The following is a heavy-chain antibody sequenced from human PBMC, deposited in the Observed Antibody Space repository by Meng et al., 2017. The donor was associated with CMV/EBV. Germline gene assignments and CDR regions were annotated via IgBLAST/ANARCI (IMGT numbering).Heavy chain of an antibody. J-gene: IGHJ3*02. D-gene: IGHD1-26*01. V-gene: IGHV3-20*01. CDR3: ARVGYSGSYYDDAFDI. CDR2: INWNGGST. CDR1: GFTFDDYG. Sequence: GESLKISCAASGFTFDDYGMSWVRQAPGKGLEWVSGINWNGGSTGYADSVKGRFTISRDNAKNSLYLQMNSLRAEDTALYLCARVGYSGSYYDDAFDIWGQGTMVTVSS.